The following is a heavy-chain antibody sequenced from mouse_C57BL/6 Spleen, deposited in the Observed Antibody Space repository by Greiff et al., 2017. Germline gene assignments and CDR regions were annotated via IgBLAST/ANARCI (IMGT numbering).Heavy chain of an antibody. J-gene: IGHJ1*03. V-gene: IGHV1-82*01. CDR2: IYPGDGDT. D-gene: IGHD1-1*01. CDR1: GHAFSSSW. Sequence: VKLQESGPELVKPGASVKISCKASGHAFSSSWMNWVKQRPGKGLEWIGRIYPGDGDTNYNGKFKGKATLTADKSSSTAYMQLSILTSEDSAVYFCAGCYYGSSLYWYFEVGGTGTTVTVAA. CDR3: AGCYYGSSLYWYFEV.